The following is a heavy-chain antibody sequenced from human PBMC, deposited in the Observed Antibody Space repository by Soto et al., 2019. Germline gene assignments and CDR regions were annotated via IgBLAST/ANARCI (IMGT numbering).Heavy chain of an antibody. CDR3: ARDFGSDLSAPGAVFDS. Sequence: SETLSLTCAVSGGSISGSYYYWGWLRQSPGKGPEWIGSVFYTGFTSYNPSLESRVSVSVDTSKNQFSLQSDDTAVYYCARDFGSDLSAPGAVFDSWGQGALVTVSS. CDR2: VFYTGFT. D-gene: IGHD3-3*01. CDR1: GGSISGSYYY. V-gene: IGHV4-39*07. J-gene: IGHJ4*02.